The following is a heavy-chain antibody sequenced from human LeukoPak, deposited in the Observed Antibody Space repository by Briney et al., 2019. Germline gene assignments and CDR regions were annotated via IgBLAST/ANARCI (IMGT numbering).Heavy chain of an antibody. CDR2: MNPNSGNT. V-gene: IGHV1-8*03. J-gene: IGHJ3*02. CDR3: ASSENYYDSSGYFAFDI. D-gene: IGHD3-22*01. CDR1: GYTFTSYD. Sequence: ASVKVSCKASGYTFTSYDINWVRQATGQGLEWMGWMNPNSGNTGYAQKFQGRVTITRNTSISTAYMELSSLRSEDTAVYYCASSENYYDSSGYFAFDIWGQGTMVTVSS.